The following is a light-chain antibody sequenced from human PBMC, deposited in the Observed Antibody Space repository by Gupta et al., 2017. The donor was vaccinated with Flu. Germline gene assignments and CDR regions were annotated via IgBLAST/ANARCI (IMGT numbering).Light chain of an antibody. J-gene: IGLJ1*01. CDR3: QSADSSGTYV. Sequence: SGDALPKQYAYWYQQKPGQAPVLVIYKDSERPSGIPERFSGSSSGTTVTLTISGVQAEDEADYYCQSADSSGTYVFGSGTKVTVL. V-gene: IGLV3-25*03. CDR1: ALPKQY. CDR2: KDS.